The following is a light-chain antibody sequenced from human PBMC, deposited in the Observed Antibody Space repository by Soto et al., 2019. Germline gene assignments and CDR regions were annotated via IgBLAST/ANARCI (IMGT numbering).Light chain of an antibody. V-gene: IGKV3D-7*01. J-gene: IGKJ1*01. Sequence: EIVLTQSPGTLSLSPGEGATLSCRASQSVSSSYIAWYQQRPGQTPSLLIYGASTRATGIPARFSGSGSGTEFTLTISSLQPDDFATYYCQQYNSYSRTFGQGTKVDIK. CDR2: GAS. CDR3: QQYNSYSRT. CDR1: QSVSSSY.